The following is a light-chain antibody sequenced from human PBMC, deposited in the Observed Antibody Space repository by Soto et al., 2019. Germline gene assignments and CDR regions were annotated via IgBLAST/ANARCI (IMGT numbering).Light chain of an antibody. Sequence: QSALTQPASVSGSPGQSITISCTGTSSDVGGYNYVSWYQQHPGKAPKLMIYDVSNRPSGASNRFSGSKSGNTASLTISGLQAEDEGDYSCSSYTTSSPHVVFGGGTKLTVL. CDR3: SSYTTSSPHVV. V-gene: IGLV2-14*01. J-gene: IGLJ2*01. CDR2: DVS. CDR1: SSDVGGYNY.